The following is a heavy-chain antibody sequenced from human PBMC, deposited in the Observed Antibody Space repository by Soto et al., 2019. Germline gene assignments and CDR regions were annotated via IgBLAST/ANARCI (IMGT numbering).Heavy chain of an antibody. CDR1: GLTFSSYS. V-gene: IGHV3-21*01. CDR2: ISSSSSYI. D-gene: IGHD6-13*01. J-gene: IGHJ6*02. Sequence: GGSLRLSCAASGLTFSSYSMNWVRQAPGKGLEWVSSISSSSSYIYYADSVKGRFTISRDNAKNSLYLQMNSLRAEDTAVYYCARGWFSSSSYYYYGMDVWGQGTTVTVSS. CDR3: ARGWFSSSSYYYYGMDV.